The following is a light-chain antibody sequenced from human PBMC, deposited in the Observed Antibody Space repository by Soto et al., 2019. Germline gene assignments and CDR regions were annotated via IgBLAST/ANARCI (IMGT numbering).Light chain of an antibody. CDR2: EAS. J-gene: IGKJ4*01. V-gene: IGKV1-5*03. CDR1: QSISSW. Sequence: DIQMTQSPSTLSASVGDRVTITCRASQSISSWLAWYQQKPGKAPKLLIHEASSLESGVPSRFSGCGSETEFTLTISSLQHDDFATYYCQQYNSYPLTFGGGTKVEIK. CDR3: QQYNSYPLT.